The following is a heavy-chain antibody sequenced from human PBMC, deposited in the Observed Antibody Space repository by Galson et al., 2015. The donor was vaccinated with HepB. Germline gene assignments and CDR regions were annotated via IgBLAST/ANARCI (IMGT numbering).Heavy chain of an antibody. J-gene: IGHJ6*03. D-gene: IGHD3-3*01. CDR3: TTVTNGDYDFWSGYYEGRDYYYYYMDV. V-gene: IGHV3-15*07. Sequence: SLRLSCAASGFTFSNAWMNWVRQAPGKGLEWVGRIKSKTDGGTTDYAAPVKGRFTISRDDSKNTLYLQMNSLKTEDTAVYYCTTVTNGDYDFWSGYYEGRDYYYYYMDVWGKGTTVTVSS. CDR1: GFTFSNAW. CDR2: IKSKTDGGTT.